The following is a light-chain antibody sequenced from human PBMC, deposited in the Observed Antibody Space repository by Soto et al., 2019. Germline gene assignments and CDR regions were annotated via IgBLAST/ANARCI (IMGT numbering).Light chain of an antibody. J-gene: IGKJ2*01. CDR1: QSLLHSNGRTL. CDR2: LGS. V-gene: IGKV2-28*01. Sequence: DIVVTQSPLSLPVTPGEPASISCRSGQSLLHSNGRTLLAWYLQKPGQSPQILIYLGSNRASGVPDRFSGSVSGRDFTLHISRMEAEDVGVYYCMQALQTPYTFGQGTKLEI. CDR3: MQALQTPYT.